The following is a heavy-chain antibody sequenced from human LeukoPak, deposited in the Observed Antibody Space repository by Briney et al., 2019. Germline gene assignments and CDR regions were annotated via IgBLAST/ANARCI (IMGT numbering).Heavy chain of an antibody. V-gene: IGHV1-18*01. CDR1: GYTFNSYG. CDR2: ISAYNGNT. CDR3: ARADIRAIASSGWYGFDY. Sequence: ASVKVSCKASGYTFNSYGVSWVRQAPGQGLEWMGWISAYNGNTNYAQKVQGRVTMTTDTSTSTAYMELRSLRSDDTAVYYCARADIRAIASSGWYGFDYWGQGTLVTVSS. D-gene: IGHD6-19*01. J-gene: IGHJ4*02.